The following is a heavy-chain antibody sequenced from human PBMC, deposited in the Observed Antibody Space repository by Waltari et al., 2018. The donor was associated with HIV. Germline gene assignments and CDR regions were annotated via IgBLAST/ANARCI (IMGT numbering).Heavy chain of an antibody. CDR1: GFTFSSYA. CDR3: ARPMNYGDYPYYFDY. J-gene: IGHJ4*02. CDR2: ISYDGRNK. Sequence: QVQLVESGGGAVQPGSSLRLSCAASGFTFSSYATHWVRQAPGKGLEWVAVISYDGRNKYYADSVKGRFTISRDNSKNTLYLQMNSLRAEDTAVYYCARPMNYGDYPYYFDYWGQGTLVTVSS. D-gene: IGHD4-17*01. V-gene: IGHV3-30*01.